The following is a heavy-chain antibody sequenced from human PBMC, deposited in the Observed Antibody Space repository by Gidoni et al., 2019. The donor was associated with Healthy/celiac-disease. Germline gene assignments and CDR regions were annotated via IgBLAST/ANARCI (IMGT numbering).Heavy chain of an antibody. CDR2: ISWDSGSI. CDR3: AKGHSSSWYYAFDI. J-gene: IGHJ3*02. V-gene: IGHV3-9*01. D-gene: IGHD6-13*01. Sequence: EVQLVESGGGLVRPGRSLRLYCAASGFTFDDYAMNWVRQAPGKGLEWVSGISWDSGSICYADSVKGRFTISRDNAKNSLYLQMNSLRAEDTALYYCAKGHSSSWYYAFDIWGQGTMVTVSS. CDR1: GFTFDDYA.